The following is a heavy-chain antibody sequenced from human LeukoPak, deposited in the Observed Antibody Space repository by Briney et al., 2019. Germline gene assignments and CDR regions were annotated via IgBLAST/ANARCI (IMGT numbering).Heavy chain of an antibody. Sequence: GGSLRLSCAASGFTFSSYSMNWVRQAPGKGLEWVSSISSSSSYIYYADSVKGRFTISRDNAKNSLYLQMNSLRAEDTAVYYCARAYSSGWSRVAFDIWGQGTMVTVAS. D-gene: IGHD6-19*01. J-gene: IGHJ3*02. CDR2: ISSSSSYI. V-gene: IGHV3-21*01. CDR1: GFTFSSYS. CDR3: ARAYSSGWSRVAFDI.